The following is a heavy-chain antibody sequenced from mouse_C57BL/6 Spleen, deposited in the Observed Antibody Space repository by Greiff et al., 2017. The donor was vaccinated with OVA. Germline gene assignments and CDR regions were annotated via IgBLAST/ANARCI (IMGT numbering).Heavy chain of an antibody. CDR2: IDPETGGT. CDR3: TNFYYYGSSLAWCAY. V-gene: IGHV1-15*01. CDR1: GYTFTDYE. J-gene: IGHJ3*01. D-gene: IGHD1-1*01. Sequence: QVQLQQSGAELVRPGASVTLSCKASGYTFTDYEMHWVKQTPVHGLEWIGAIDPETGGTAYNQKFKGKAILTADKSSSTAYMELRSLTSEDSAVYYCTNFYYYGSSLAWCAYWGQGTLVTVSA.